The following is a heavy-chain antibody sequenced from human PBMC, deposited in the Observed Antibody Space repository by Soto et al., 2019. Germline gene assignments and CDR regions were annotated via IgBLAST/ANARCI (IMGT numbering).Heavy chain of an antibody. D-gene: IGHD6-6*01. V-gene: IGHV3-49*04. CDR1: GFNFGDYG. Sequence: GGSLRLSCIASGFNFGDYGVSWVRQAPGKGLEYIGLIRNKGYGGTTEYAASVKGRFTISRDDSKSTVYLQMNSLKKEDTAIYYCTRFQAARFDFWGQGTLVTVSS. CDR2: IRNKGYGGTT. J-gene: IGHJ4*02. CDR3: TRFQAARFDF.